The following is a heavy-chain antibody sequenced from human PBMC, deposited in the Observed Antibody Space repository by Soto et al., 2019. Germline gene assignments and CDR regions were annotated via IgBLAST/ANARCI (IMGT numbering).Heavy chain of an antibody. V-gene: IGHV4-59*08. J-gene: IGHJ5*02. CDR2: ISYSGST. Sequence: QVQLQESGPGLVKPSETLSLSCTVSGGSISSHYWTWIRQSPGKGLEWIGYISYSGSTNYNPSLNSRVTISIDTSKNHFSLKLTSVTAADTAVYYCARGQGVLGPWGQGTLVTVSS. CDR3: ARGQGVLGP. CDR1: GGSISSHY. D-gene: IGHD3-16*01.